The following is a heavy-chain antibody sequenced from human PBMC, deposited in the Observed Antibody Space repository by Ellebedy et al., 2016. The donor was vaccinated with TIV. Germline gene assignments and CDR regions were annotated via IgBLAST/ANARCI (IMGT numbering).Heavy chain of an antibody. CDR1: GYTLTELS. CDR2: FDPEDGET. J-gene: IGHJ4*02. CDR3: ATGHTYYDSSGYYLGY. V-gene: IGHV1-24*01. D-gene: IGHD3-22*01. Sequence: ASVKVSCXVSGYTLTELSMHWVRQAPGKGLEWMGGFDPEDGETIYAQKFQGRVTMTEDTSTDTAYMELSSLRSEDTAVYYCATGHTYYDSSGYYLGYWGQGTLVTVSS.